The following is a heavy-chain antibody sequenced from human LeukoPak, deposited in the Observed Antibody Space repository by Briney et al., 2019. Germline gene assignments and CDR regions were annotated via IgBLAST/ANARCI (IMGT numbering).Heavy chain of an antibody. D-gene: IGHD3-9*01. CDR1: GFIFSNYP. CDR2: VSNDGNKT. Sequence: GGSLRLSCTVSGFIFSNYPMHWVRQAPGKELEWVAVVSNDGNKTNYAQSVRGRFSISRDNSKNIMFLQMSSLRPEDTAMYFCTDILRLWGQGSLVTVSS. J-gene: IGHJ4*02. V-gene: IGHV3-30*04. CDR3: TDILRL.